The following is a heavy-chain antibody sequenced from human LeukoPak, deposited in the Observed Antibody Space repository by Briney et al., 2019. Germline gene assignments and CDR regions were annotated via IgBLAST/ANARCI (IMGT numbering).Heavy chain of an antibody. D-gene: IGHD6-19*01. CDR3: ARDPRSSGWYYYYYYGMDV. CDR1: GFTFSSYA. CDR2: ISYDGSNK. J-gene: IGHJ6*04. Sequence: GGSLRLSCAASGFTFSSYAMHWVRQAPDKGLEWVAVISYDGSNKYYADSVKGRFTISRDNSKNTLYLQMNSLRAEDTAVYYCARDPRSSGWYYYYYYGMDVWGKGTTVTVSS. V-gene: IGHV3-30*04.